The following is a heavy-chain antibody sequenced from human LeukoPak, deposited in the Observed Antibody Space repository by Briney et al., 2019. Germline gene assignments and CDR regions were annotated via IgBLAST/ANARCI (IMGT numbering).Heavy chain of an antibody. CDR3: ARAPTFIYYGSGSPTDYYGMDV. J-gene: IGHJ6*02. CDR2: IKEDGSEK. D-gene: IGHD3-10*01. Sequence: GGSLRLSCAASGFTFSSYWMAWVRQAPGKGLEWVANIKEDGSEKYYVDSVKGRFTISRDNAKNSPYLQMNRLRAEDTAVYYCARAPTFIYYGSGSPTDYYGMDVWGQGTTVTVSS. CDR1: GFTFSSYW. V-gene: IGHV3-7*01.